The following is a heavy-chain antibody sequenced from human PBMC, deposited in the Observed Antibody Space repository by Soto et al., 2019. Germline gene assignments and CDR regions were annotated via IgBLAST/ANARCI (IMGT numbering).Heavy chain of an antibody. D-gene: IGHD3-22*01. CDR1: GYTFTSYA. J-gene: IGHJ4*02. CDR3: ARAAYYYESSGYYPGDY. V-gene: IGHV1-3*01. CDR2: INAGNGNT. Sequence: ASVKVSCKASGYTFTSYAMHWVRQAPGQRLEWMGWINAGNGNTKYSQKFQGRVTFTRDTSASTVYMEVSSLRSEDTVVYYCARAAYYYESSGYYPGDYWGQGTLVTVSS.